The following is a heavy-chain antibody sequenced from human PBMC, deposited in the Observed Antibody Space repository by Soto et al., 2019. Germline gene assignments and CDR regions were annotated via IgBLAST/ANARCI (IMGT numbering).Heavy chain of an antibody. CDR3: GRQIRGTALTPCDY. Sequence: QLQLHESGPGLVKPSETLSLTCNVSGGSISSGTYFWGWIRQPPGKGREWIGSIYYSGSTYHNPSLKSRHPKAVEASKNHLTPKLTSVRAAGTAVYYCGRQIRGTALTPCDYWGQGALVTVFS. D-gene: IGHD1-1*01. CDR2: IYYSGST. CDR1: GGSISSGTYF. V-gene: IGHV4-39*02. J-gene: IGHJ4*02.